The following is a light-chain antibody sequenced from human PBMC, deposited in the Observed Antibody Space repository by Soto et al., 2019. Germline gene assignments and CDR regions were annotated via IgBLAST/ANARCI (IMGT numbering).Light chain of an antibody. V-gene: IGKV1-39*01. Sequence: DIQMTQAPSSLSASVGDRVTLTCRASQSVAGYLNWYQQKPGGAPHLLIYAASTLQSGVPSRLSGSGSGTDFKLTISSLQPEDVATYYCQQSYTSSWTFGPGTKLDIK. CDR1: QSVAGY. J-gene: IGKJ1*01. CDR3: QQSYTSSWT. CDR2: AAS.